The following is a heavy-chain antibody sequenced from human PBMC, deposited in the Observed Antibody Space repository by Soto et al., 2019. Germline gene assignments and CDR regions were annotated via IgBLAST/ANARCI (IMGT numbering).Heavy chain of an antibody. CDR2: IYYTGST. D-gene: IGHD2-15*01. J-gene: IGHJ6*02. V-gene: IGHV4-30-4*01. CDR3: ARAGLRFYAMEV. Sequence: QVQLQESGPGLVRPSQTLSLNCSVSGGSISSDNYYWCWIRQPPGQALEWIGYIYYTGSTYYSPSFESRLTMSVDTSMMQFSLQLTSVAAAVTAFYYCARAGLRFYAMEVWGQGTTVTVSS. CDR1: GGSISSDNYY.